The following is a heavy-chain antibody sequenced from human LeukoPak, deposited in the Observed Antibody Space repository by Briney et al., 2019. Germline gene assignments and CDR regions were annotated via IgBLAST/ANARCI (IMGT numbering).Heavy chain of an antibody. Sequence: SETLSLTCTVSGGSINNYYWSWIRQPAGKGLEWIGRIYSSGNTNYNPSLKSRVTMTVDTSKNQFSLNLSSVTAADTAVYFCARCLVVGCDSSGYYSYFDYWGQGMLVTVSS. CDR2: IYSSGNT. CDR1: GGSINNYY. V-gene: IGHV4-4*07. CDR3: ARCLVVGCDSSGYYSYFDY. D-gene: IGHD3-22*01. J-gene: IGHJ4*02.